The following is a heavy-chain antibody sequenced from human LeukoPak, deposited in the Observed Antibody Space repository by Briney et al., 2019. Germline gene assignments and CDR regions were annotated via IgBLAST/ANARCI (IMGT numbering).Heavy chain of an antibody. J-gene: IGHJ5*02. CDR2: ISGSGGST. CDR3: AKSSAGITWFDP. V-gene: IGHV3-23*01. Sequence: GGSLRLSCAASGFTFSSYEMNWVRQAPGKGLEWVSAISGSGGSTYYADSVKGRFTISRDNSKNTLYLQMDSLRSDDTAVYYCAKSSAGITWFDPWGQGTLVIVSS. CDR1: GFTFSSYE. D-gene: IGHD1-7*01.